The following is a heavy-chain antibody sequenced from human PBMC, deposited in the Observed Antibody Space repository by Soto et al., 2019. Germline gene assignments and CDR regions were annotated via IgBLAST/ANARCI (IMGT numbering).Heavy chain of an antibody. D-gene: IGHD1-26*01. J-gene: IGHJ4*02. CDR2: INNDGSST. CDR1: GLTFSRNW. Sequence: PGGSLRLSCAASGLTFSRNWMHWVRQAPGKGLVWVSRINNDGSSTSYADSVKGRFTISRDNVKNTLYLQMNSLRVEDTAVYYCGLVGTTTVYWGQGTLVTVPS. V-gene: IGHV3-74*01. CDR3: GLVGTTTVY.